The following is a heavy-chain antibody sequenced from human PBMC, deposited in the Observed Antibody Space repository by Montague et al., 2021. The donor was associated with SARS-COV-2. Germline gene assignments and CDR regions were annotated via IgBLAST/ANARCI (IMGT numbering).Heavy chain of an antibody. CDR3: ARSPEPMIILIITSLNWYFDL. CDR2: IYYSGST. D-gene: IGHD3-22*01. J-gene: IGHJ2*01. V-gene: IGHV4-31*03. Sequence: TLSLTCTVSGGSISSGGYYWSWIRQHSGKGLEWIGYIYYSGSTYYXXXLKSRVTISVDTSKNQFSLKMSSVTAADTAVYYCARSPEPMIILIITSLNWYFDLWGRGTLVTVSS. CDR1: GGSISSGGYY.